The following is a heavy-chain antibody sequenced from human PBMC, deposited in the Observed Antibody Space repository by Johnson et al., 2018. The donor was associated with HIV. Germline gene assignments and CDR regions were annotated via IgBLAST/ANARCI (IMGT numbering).Heavy chain of an antibody. CDR1: GFTFNDYA. D-gene: IGHD6-19*01. CDR2: ISWNSGNI. CDR3: AKDIGYSSGLGKTGFEI. V-gene: IGHV3-9*01. Sequence: EVQLVESGGGLVQPGRSLTLSCAASGFTFNDYAMHWVRQAPGKGLEWVSGISWNSGNIGYADSVKGRFTISRDNAKNSLYLQMNSLRPEDTALYYCAKDIGYSSGLGKTGFEIWGRGTMVTVSS. J-gene: IGHJ3*02.